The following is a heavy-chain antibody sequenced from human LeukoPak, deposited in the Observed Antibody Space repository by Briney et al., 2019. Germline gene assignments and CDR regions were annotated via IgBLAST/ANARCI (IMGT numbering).Heavy chain of an antibody. J-gene: IGHJ3*02. Sequence: GGSLRLSCTSSGFTFYNYWMHWVRQAPGKGLVWVARVNRYGSEAVYADSLKDRFTISRDNSKNTLYLQMNSLRAEDTAVYYCAKDPNGDYIGAFDIWGQGTMVTVSS. CDR3: AKDPNGDYIGAFDI. V-gene: IGHV3-74*01. CDR1: GFTFYNYW. CDR2: VNRYGSEA. D-gene: IGHD4-17*01.